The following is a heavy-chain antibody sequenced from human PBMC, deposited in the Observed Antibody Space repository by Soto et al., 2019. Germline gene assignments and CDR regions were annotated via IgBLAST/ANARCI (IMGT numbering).Heavy chain of an antibody. D-gene: IGHD6-19*01. J-gene: IGHJ6*03. V-gene: IGHV1-18*01. CDR3: ARDRGVAPPVAGNTHYYYYMDV. Sequence: QDQLVQSGGEVKKPGASVKVSCKASGYSFTNYGITWVRQAPGQGFEWMGWISAYNGDTNYAQKLQGRVPMTTDASTSTAYLELRSLRSADTAVYYCARDRGVAPPVAGNTHYYYYMDVWGKGTTVTVSS. CDR1: GYSFTNYG. CDR2: ISAYNGDT.